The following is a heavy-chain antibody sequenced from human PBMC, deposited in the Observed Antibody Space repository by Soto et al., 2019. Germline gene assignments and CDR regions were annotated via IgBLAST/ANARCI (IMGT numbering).Heavy chain of an antibody. V-gene: IGHV4-61*01. CDR3: ARDRGGGDPGIDWFHP. D-gene: IGHD2-21*02. CDR2: IYYSGST. CDR1: GGSVSSGFYY. Sequence: SETLSLTCTVSGGSVSSGFYYWSWIRQPPGKGLEWIGSIYYSGSTNYNPSLKSRVTISLDTSKQQFSLKLSSVTAADTAVYFCARDRGGGDPGIDWFHPWRQGTLVTVSS. J-gene: IGHJ5*02.